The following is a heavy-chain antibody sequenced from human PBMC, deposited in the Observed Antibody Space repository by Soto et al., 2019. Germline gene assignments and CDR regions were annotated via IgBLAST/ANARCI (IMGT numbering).Heavy chain of an antibody. CDR2: IYHTGNT. V-gene: IGHV4-4*02. CDR1: GGSISNGNW. CDR3: ASHRGNTYGPYDY. J-gene: IGHJ4*02. Sequence: SGTLSLTCAVSGGSISNGNWWSWVRQPPGKGLEWIGEIYHTGNTNDNPSLKSRVTISVDKSKNQFSLRLNSVTAADTAVYYCASHRGNTYGPYDYWGQGTLVTVSS. D-gene: IGHD5-18*01.